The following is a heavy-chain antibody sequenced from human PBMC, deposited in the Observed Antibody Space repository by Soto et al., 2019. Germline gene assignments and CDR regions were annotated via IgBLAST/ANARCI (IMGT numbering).Heavy chain of an antibody. J-gene: IGHJ4*02. D-gene: IGHD3-10*01. CDR2: IYWDDDK. CDR3: AHTPRDYYGSGSYNFDY. CDR1: GFSLSTSGVG. Sequence: QITLKESGPTLVKPTQTLTLTCTFSGFSLSTSGVGVGWIRQPPGKALEWLALIYWDDDKRYSPSLKSRLTITKATSKNQVVLTMTNIDPVDTATYYCAHTPRDYYGSGSYNFDYWGQGTLVTVSS. V-gene: IGHV2-5*02.